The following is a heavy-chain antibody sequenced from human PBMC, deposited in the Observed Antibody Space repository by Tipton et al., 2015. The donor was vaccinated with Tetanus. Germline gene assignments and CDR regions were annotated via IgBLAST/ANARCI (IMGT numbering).Heavy chain of an antibody. V-gene: IGHV3-30*18. J-gene: IGHJ5*02. D-gene: IGHD5-24*01. CDR1: GFIFADFG. CDR3: AKFSGDGNDA. Sequence: HLVQSGGGVVQPGESLRLSCAASGFIFADFGIHWVRQAPGKRLEWLAVISHDGIKTYYSDSVRGRLTISRDNSKNTVNLQMNRLRSEDTARYFCAKFSGDGNDAWGQGALVTVSS. CDR2: ISHDGIKT.